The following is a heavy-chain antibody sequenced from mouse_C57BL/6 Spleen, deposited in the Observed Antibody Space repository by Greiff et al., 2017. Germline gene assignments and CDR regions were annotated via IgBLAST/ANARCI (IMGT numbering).Heavy chain of an antibody. Sequence: EVMLVESGGGLVKPGGSLKLSCAASGFTFSSYAMSWVRQTPEKRLEWVATISDGGSYTYYPDNVKGRFTISRDNAKNNLYLQMSHLKSEDTAMYYCARDNYCSSRYYFDYWGQGTTLTVSS. D-gene: IGHD1-1*01. CDR2: ISDGGSYT. CDR3: ARDNYCSSRYYFDY. CDR1: GFTFSSYA. V-gene: IGHV5-4*01. J-gene: IGHJ2*01.